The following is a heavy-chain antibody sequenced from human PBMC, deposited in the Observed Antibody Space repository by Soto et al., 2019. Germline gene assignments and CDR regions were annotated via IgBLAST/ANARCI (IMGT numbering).Heavy chain of an antibody. CDR3: AGLYPYESSGYHLNF. Sequence: SETLSLTCTVSGGSISSYYWSWIRQPPGKGLEWIGYIYYSGSTNYNPSLKSRVTISVDTSKNQFSLKLSSVTAADTAVFYCAGLYPYESSGYHLNFWGQGTLVTVSS. CDR2: IYYSGST. V-gene: IGHV4-59*08. D-gene: IGHD3-22*01. J-gene: IGHJ4*02. CDR1: GGSISSYY.